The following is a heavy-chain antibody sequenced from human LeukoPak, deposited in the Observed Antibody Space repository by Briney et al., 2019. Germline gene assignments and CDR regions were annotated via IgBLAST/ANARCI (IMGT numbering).Heavy chain of an antibody. CDR3: ARDAGYSYGYGTHFDY. D-gene: IGHD5-18*01. Sequence: GRSLRLSCAASGFTFSSYGMHWVRQAPGEGLEWVAVIWYDGSNKYYADSVKGRFTISRDNSKNTLYLQMNSLRAEDTAVYYCARDAGYSYGYGTHFDYWGQGTLVTVSS. J-gene: IGHJ4*02. CDR2: IWYDGSNK. V-gene: IGHV3-33*01. CDR1: GFTFSSYG.